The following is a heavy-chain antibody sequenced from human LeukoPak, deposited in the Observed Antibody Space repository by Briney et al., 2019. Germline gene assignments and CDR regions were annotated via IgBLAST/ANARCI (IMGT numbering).Heavy chain of an antibody. CDR3: AREVVLGGFCFDY. D-gene: IGHD2-15*01. CDR2: INWNGGST. CDR1: EFSVGSNY. V-gene: IGHV3-20*04. J-gene: IGHJ4*02. Sequence: GGSLRLSCAASEFSVGSNYMTWVRQAPGKGLEWVSGINWNGGSTGYADSVKGRFTISRDNAKNSLYLQMNSLRAEDTAVYYCAREVVLGGFCFDYWGEGTLVTVSS.